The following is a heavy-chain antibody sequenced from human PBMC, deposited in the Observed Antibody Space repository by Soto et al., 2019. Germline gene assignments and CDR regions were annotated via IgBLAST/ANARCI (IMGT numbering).Heavy chain of an antibody. J-gene: IGHJ4*02. D-gene: IGHD6-13*01. CDR2: INAGNGNT. CDR3: ASVESSSWYYVY. CDR1: GYTFTSYA. V-gene: IGHV1-3*01. Sequence: ASVKVSCKASGYTFTSYAMHWVRQAPGQRLEWMGWINAGNGNTKYSQKFQGRVTITRDTSASTAYMELSSLRSEDTAVYYCASVESSSWYYVYWGQGTLVTVSS.